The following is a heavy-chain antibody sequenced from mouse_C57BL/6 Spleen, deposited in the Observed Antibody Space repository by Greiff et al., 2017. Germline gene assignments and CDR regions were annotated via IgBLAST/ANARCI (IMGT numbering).Heavy chain of an antibody. V-gene: IGHV10-1*01. J-gene: IGHJ2*01. Sequence: EVQRVESGGGLVQPKGSLKLSCAASGFSFNTYAMNWVRQAPGKGLEWVARIRSKSNNYATYYADSVKDRFTISRDDSESMLYLQMNNLKTEDTAMYYCVRANWEGNYFDYWGQGTTLTVSS. CDR2: IRSKSNNYAT. CDR3: VRANWEGNYFDY. CDR1: GFSFNTYA. D-gene: IGHD4-1*01.